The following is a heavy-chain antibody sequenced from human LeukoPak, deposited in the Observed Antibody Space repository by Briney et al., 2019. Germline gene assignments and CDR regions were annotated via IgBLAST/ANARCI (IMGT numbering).Heavy chain of an antibody. Sequence: PSETLSLTCTVSGGSISSGGYYWSSIRQHPGTGLEWIGYIYYRGSTYYNPSLKSRVTISVDTSKNQFSLKLSSVTAADTAVYYCARGGPSTANFDYWGQGTLVTVSS. J-gene: IGHJ4*02. V-gene: IGHV4-31*03. CDR3: ARGGPSTANFDY. CDR2: IYYRGST. CDR1: GGSISSGGYY. D-gene: IGHD3-16*01.